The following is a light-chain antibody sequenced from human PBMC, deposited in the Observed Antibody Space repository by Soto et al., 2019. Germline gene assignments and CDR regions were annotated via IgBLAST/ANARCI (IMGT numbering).Light chain of an antibody. Sequence: EVVLTQSPGTLSLSPGERATLSCRASQSIGSNYLAWYQQKPGQAPRLLIFGASSRATGIPDRFGGSGSGTDFTLTISRLEPEDFALYYCHQYGNSPLTFGGGTTVEIK. J-gene: IGKJ4*01. CDR1: QSIGSNY. CDR2: GAS. CDR3: HQYGNSPLT. V-gene: IGKV3-20*01.